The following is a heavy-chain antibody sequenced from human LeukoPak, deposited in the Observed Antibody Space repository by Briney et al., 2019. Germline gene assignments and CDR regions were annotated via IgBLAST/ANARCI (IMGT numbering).Heavy chain of an antibody. V-gene: IGHV3-9*03. CDR2: ISWNSGSI. CDR1: GFTFGDYA. D-gene: IGHD2-15*01. Sequence: GRSLRLSCAASGFTFGDYAMHWVRQAPGKGLEWVSGISWNSGSIGYADSVKGRFTISRDNAKNSLYLQMNSLRAEDMALYYCAKGGVVVVAATYFDYWGQGTLVTVSS. J-gene: IGHJ4*02. CDR3: AKGGVVVVAATYFDY.